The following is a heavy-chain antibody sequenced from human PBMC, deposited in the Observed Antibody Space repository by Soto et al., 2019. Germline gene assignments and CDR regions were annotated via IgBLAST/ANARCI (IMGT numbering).Heavy chain of an antibody. Sequence: PGGSLRLSCAASGFAFSDHYMDWVRQAPGKGLEWVDRTRNKANSYTTEYAASVKGRFTISRDDSKNSLYLQMNSLKTEDTAMYYCARELMTTVTYFDYWGQGTLVTVSS. J-gene: IGHJ4*02. V-gene: IGHV3-72*01. CDR1: GFAFSDHY. CDR3: ARELMTTVTYFDY. D-gene: IGHD4-17*01. CDR2: TRNKANSYTT.